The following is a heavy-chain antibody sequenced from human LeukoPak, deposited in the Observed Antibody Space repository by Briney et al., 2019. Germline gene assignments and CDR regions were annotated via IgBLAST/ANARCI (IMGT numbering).Heavy chain of an antibody. CDR3: ARGDRVSPTYYYYYYYMDV. CDR2: INHSGST. Sequence: PSETLSLTCAVYGGSFIGYYWSWIRHPPGKGLEWIAEINHSGSTNYNPSLKSRVTISVDASKNQFSLKLSSVTAADTAVYYCARGDRVSPTYYYYYYYMDVWGKGTTVTVSS. V-gene: IGHV4-34*01. J-gene: IGHJ6*03. CDR1: GGSFIGYY.